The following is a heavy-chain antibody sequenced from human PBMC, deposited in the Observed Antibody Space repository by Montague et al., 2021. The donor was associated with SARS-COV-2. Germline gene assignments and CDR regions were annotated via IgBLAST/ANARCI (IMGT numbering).Heavy chain of an antibody. J-gene: IGHJ4*02. CDR2: IYWDDDR. Sequence: PALVKPTQTLTLTCTFSGFSLSTSGVGVGWIRQPPGKALEWLALIYWDDDRRYSPSLKSRLTITKDTSKNQVVLTMTNMDPVDTATYYCAHRRGGWYGPYFASWGQGTLGTVSS. CDR3: AHRRGGWYGPYFAS. D-gene: IGHD6-19*01. CDR1: GFSLSTSGVG. V-gene: IGHV2-5*02.